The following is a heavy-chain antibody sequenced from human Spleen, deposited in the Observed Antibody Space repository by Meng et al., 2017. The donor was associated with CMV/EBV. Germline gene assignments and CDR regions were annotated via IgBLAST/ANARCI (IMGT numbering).Heavy chain of an antibody. CDR1: GGSFSGYY. J-gene: IGHJ4*02. D-gene: IGHD6-13*01. V-gene: IGHV4-34*01. Sequence: GSLRLSCAVYGGSFSGYYWSWIRQPPGKGLEWIGEINHSGSTNYNPSLKSRVTISVDTSKNQFSLKLSSVTAADTAVYYCARGAGYSSSWYNYWGQGTLVTVSS. CDR3: ARGAGYSSSWYNY. CDR2: INHSGST.